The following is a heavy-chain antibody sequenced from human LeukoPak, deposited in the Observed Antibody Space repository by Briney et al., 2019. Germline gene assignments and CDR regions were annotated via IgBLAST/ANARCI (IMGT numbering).Heavy chain of an antibody. CDR1: GFTFSSYA. V-gene: IGHV4-39*01. CDR3: ARRARIGGYSYGEFDY. CDR2: IYYSGST. D-gene: IGHD5-18*01. Sequence: GSLRLSCAASGFTFSSYAMGWIRQPPGKGLEWIGSIYYSGSTYYNPSLRSRVTISVDTSKNQFSLKLSSVTAADTAVYYCARRARIGGYSYGEFDYWGQGTLVTVSS. J-gene: IGHJ4*02.